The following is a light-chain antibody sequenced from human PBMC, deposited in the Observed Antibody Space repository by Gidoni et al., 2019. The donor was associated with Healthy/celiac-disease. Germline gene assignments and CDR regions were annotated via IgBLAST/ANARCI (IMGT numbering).Light chain of an antibody. CDR1: SSDVGGYNY. V-gene: IGLV2-14*03. CDR2: DVS. Sequence: QSALSQPASASASPGQSITISCTGTSSDVGGYNYVSCYQQHPGKAPKLMINDVSNRPSGVSNRFSGSKSGNTASLTISGLQAEDEADYYCSSYTSSSVVFGGGTKLTVL. CDR3: SSYTSSSVV. J-gene: IGLJ2*01.